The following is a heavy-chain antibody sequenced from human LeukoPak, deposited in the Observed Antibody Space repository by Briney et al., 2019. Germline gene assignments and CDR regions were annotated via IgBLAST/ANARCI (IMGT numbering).Heavy chain of an antibody. V-gene: IGHV1-69*11. CDR3: ARGHSSDLRTGFFFGYFDD. Sequence: ASVKVSCKASGGTFSNDAVSWVRQAPGERLKWMGRVIPFLGTTNYAHNFQGRVTITADQDTQTAYMELRSLRSEDTAVYFCARGHSSDLRTGFFFGYFDDWGQGTLITVSS. D-gene: IGHD3/OR15-3a*01. CDR1: GGTFSNDA. CDR2: VIPFLGTT. J-gene: IGHJ4*02.